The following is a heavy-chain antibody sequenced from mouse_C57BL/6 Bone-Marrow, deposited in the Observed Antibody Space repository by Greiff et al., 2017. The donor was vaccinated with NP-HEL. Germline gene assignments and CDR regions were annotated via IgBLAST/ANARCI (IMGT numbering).Heavy chain of an antibody. Sequence: QVQLQQSGAELVRPGTSVKVSCKASGYAFTNYLIGWVKQRPGQGLEWIGVINPGSGGTNYNEKFKGKATLTADKSSSTAYMQLSSLTSEDSAVYFCARSYYDYDLPWFAYWGQGTLVTVSA. J-gene: IGHJ3*01. D-gene: IGHD2-4*01. CDR1: GYAFTNYL. V-gene: IGHV1-54*01. CDR2: INPGSGGT. CDR3: ARSYYDYDLPWFAY.